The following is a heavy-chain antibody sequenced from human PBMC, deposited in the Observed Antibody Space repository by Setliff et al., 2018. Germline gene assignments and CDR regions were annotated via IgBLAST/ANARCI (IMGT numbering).Heavy chain of an antibody. CDR1: GFVVSENY. D-gene: IGHD3-3*01. CDR3: ARDRPGPSFGGMDV. Sequence: GGSLRLSCAASGFVVSENYMSWVRQAPGKGLEWVALLYGDNKIDFADSVKGRFTISTDNSKNTLYLQMNSLTAEDTAVYYCARDRPGPSFGGMDVWGQGTTVTVPS. J-gene: IGHJ6*02. CDR2: LYGDNKI. V-gene: IGHV3-53*01.